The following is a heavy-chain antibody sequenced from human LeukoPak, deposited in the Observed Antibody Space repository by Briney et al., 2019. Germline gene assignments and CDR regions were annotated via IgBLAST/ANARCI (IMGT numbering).Heavy chain of an antibody. V-gene: IGHV3-23*01. CDR1: GFTFISFA. CDR3: ARGRWRIDY. D-gene: IGHD4-23*01. Sequence: GGSLRLSCAASGFTFISFAMSWVRQAPGKGLEWVSAISGSGGNTYYADSVKGRFTISRDNSKNTLYLQMNSLRAEDTAVYYCARGRWRIDYWGQETLVTVSS. CDR2: ISGSGGNT. J-gene: IGHJ4*02.